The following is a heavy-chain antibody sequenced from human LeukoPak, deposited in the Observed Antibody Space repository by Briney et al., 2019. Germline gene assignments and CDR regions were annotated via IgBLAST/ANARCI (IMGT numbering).Heavy chain of an antibody. CDR3: AKAITILAGRFDY. D-gene: IGHD3-9*01. Sequence: GGSLRLSCAASGFTFSSYSMNWVRQAPGKGLEWVSAISGSGGSTYYADSVKGRFTISRDNSKNTLYLQMNSLRAEDTAVYYCAKAITILAGRFDYWGQGTLVTVSS. V-gene: IGHV3-23*01. J-gene: IGHJ4*02. CDR2: ISGSGGST. CDR1: GFTFSSYS.